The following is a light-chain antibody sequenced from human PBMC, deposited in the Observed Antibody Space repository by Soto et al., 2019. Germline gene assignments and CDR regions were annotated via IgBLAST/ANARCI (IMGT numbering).Light chain of an antibody. V-gene: IGLV2-23*01. J-gene: IGLJ2*01. CDR1: SSDVGNYNL. CDR2: EGS. CDR3: CSYPGSVV. Sequence: QSALTQPASVSGSPGQSITISCTGTSSDVGNYNLVSWYQQHLGKAPKVIIYEGSKRPSGVSNRFSGSKSGNTASLTISGLQAEDEAEYYCCSYPGSVVFGGGTKLTVL.